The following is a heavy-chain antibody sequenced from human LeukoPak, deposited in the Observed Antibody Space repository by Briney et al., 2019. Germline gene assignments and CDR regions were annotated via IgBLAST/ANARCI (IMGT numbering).Heavy chain of an antibody. CDR3: ARLSHGDLPPEVDP. D-gene: IGHD1-14*01. CDR2: IYPGDSDT. Sequence: GESRKISCNGSGYSFTSYYISWVGQMPGNGREWMGFIYPGDSDTRYSPSFQGPVTISADNSISTAYLQWRRLKASDTAMYYCARLSHGDLPPEVDPWGQGTLVTVSS. V-gene: IGHV5-51*01. J-gene: IGHJ5*02. CDR1: GYSFTSYY.